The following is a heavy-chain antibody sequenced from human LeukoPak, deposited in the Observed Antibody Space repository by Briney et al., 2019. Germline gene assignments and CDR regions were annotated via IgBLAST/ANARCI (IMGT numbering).Heavy chain of an antibody. V-gene: IGHV4-59*01. Sequence: SETLSLTCTVSGGSISSYHWSWIRQPPGKGLEWIGYIYYSGSTNYNPSLKSRVTISVATSKNQFSLKLSSVTAADTAVYYCASNYGSGSYFDYWGQGTLVTVSS. CDR1: GGSISSYH. CDR3: ASNYGSGSYFDY. D-gene: IGHD3-10*01. CDR2: IYYSGST. J-gene: IGHJ4*02.